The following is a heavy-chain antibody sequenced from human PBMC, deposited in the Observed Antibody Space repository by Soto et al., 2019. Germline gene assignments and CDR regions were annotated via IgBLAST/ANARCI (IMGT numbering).Heavy chain of an antibody. CDR2: ISSSGSTI. CDR3: ARVADPDSSSWFYYYYYMDV. V-gene: IGHV3-11*01. CDR1: GFTFSDYY. Sequence: QVQLVESGGGLVKPGGSLRLSCAASGFTFSDYYMSWIRQAPGKGLEWVSYISSSGSTIYYADSVKGRFTISRDNAKNSLYLQMNSLRAEDTAVYHCARVADPDSSSWFYYYYYMDVWGKGTTVTVSS. D-gene: IGHD6-13*01. J-gene: IGHJ6*03.